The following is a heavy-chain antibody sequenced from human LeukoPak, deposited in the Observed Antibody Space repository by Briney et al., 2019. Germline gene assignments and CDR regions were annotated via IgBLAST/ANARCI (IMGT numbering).Heavy chain of an antibody. CDR1: GYTFTGYY. V-gene: IGHV1-2*02. Sequence: RASVKVSCKASGYTFTGYYMHWVRQAPGQGLEWMGWINPNSGGTNYAQKLQGRVTMTRNTSISTAHMELSRLRSDDTAGYYCARGGPGYYFDYWGQGTLVTVSS. CDR3: ARGGPGYYFDY. CDR2: INPNSGGT. J-gene: IGHJ4*02. D-gene: IGHD1-1*01.